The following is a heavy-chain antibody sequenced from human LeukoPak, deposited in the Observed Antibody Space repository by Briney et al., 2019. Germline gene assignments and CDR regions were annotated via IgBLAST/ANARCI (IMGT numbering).Heavy chain of an antibody. V-gene: IGHV4-38-2*02. CDR3: AKSNGYGLVDI. D-gene: IGHD3-10*01. CDR2: VYHSGST. J-gene: IGHJ3*02. CDR1: GYSISSGFY. Sequence: PSETLSLTCTVSGYSISSGFYWGWIRQPPGKGLEWIGSVYHSGSTYYNPSLKSRVTLSVDTSKNQFSLKLSSVTAADTAVYYCAKSNGYGLVDIWGQGTMVTVSS.